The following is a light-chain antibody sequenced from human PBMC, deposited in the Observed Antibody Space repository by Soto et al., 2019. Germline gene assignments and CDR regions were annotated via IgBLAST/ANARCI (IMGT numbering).Light chain of an antibody. Sequence: DVQMTQSPSSLSAFVGDRVTITCQASQGISSFLNWYRQKPGKAPELLIYDASNLETGVPSRFGGSESGTDFTLTITRLQPEDVATYYCQQYADYPYTFGQGTKLEIK. CDR2: DAS. V-gene: IGKV1-33*01. J-gene: IGKJ2*01. CDR3: QQYADYPYT. CDR1: QGISSF.